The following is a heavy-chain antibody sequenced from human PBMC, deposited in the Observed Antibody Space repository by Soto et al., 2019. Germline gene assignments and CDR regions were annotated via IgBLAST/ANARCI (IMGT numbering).Heavy chain of an antibody. CDR1: GFTFSSYA. V-gene: IGHV3-23*01. CDR2: ISGSGGST. J-gene: IGHJ4*02. D-gene: IGHD5-18*01. CDR3: EKGQRRLRYSYGDGHPIDY. Sequence: EVQLLESGGGLVQPGGSLRLSCAASGFTFSSYAMSWVRQAPGKGLEWVSAISGSGGSTYYADSVKGRFTISRDNSKNTLYLQMNSLRAEDTAVYYCEKGQRRLRYSYGDGHPIDYWGQGTLVTVSS.